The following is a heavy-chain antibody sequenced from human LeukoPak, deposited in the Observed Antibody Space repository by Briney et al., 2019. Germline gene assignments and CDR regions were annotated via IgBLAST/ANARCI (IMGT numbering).Heavy chain of an antibody. CDR2: IIPILGIA. CDR3: ARESEYYYYYGMDV. J-gene: IGHJ6*02. V-gene: IGHV1-69*04. Sequence: SVKVSCKASGGTFSSYAISWVRQAPGQGLEWMGRIIPILGIANYAQKFQGRVTITADKSTSTAYMELSSLRSEDTAVYYCARESEYYYYYGMDVWGQGTTVTVS. CDR1: GGTFSSYA.